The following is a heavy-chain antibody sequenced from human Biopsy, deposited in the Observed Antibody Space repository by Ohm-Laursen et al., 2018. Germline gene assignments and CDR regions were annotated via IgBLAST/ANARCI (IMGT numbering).Heavy chain of an antibody. J-gene: IGHJ6*02. CDR2: ISWNSDDI. Sequence: SLRLSCAASGFTFDDYAMHWVRQVPGKGLEWVSGISWNSDDIGYAGSVKGRFTISRDNARNALHLQMNSLGTEDTALYYCAKDLGLNYSDRFLFYYGMDVWGRGTTVTVSS. V-gene: IGHV3-9*01. CDR1: GFTFDDYA. D-gene: IGHD4-17*01. CDR3: AKDLGLNYSDRFLFYYGMDV.